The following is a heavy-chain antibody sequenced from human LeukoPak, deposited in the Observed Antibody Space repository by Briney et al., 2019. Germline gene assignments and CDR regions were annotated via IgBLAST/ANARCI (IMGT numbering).Heavy chain of an antibody. V-gene: IGHV3-48*01. CDR3: ARSVRVVVVPAAMNWFDP. J-gene: IGHJ5*02. CDR2: ISSSSTI. D-gene: IGHD2-2*01. Sequence: GGSLRLSCAASGFTFSSYSMNWVRQAPGKGLEWVSYISSSSTIYYADSVKGRFTISRDNAKNSLYLQMNSLRAEDTAVYYCARSVRVVVVPAAMNWFDPWGQGTLVTVSS. CDR1: GFTFSSYS.